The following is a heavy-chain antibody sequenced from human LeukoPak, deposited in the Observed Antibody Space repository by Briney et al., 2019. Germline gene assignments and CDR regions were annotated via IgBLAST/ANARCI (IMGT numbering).Heavy chain of an antibody. CDR2: IRYDGSNK. D-gene: IGHD6-25*01. Sequence: PGGSLRLSCAASGFTFSSYGMHWVRQAPGKGLEWVAFIRYDGSNKYYADPVKGRFTISRDNSKNTLYLQMNSLRAEDTAVYYCAKDSSVKTAPGYWGQGTLVTVSS. V-gene: IGHV3-30*02. J-gene: IGHJ4*02. CDR1: GFTFSSYG. CDR3: AKDSSVKTAPGY.